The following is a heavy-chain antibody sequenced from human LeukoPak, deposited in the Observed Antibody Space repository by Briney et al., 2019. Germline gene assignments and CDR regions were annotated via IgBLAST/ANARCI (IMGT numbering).Heavy chain of an antibody. CDR3: AKNSGNSKQGAFDI. CDR1: GFSFDEYG. D-gene: IGHD1-26*01. Sequence: GGSLRLSCAASGFSFDEYGMSWVRQAPGKGLEWVSGINWNGGSIGYVDSVKGRFTISRDNARNSLYLQMNSLRAEDTALYYCAKNSGNSKQGAFDIWGQGTMVTVSS. J-gene: IGHJ3*02. V-gene: IGHV3-20*04. CDR2: INWNGGSI.